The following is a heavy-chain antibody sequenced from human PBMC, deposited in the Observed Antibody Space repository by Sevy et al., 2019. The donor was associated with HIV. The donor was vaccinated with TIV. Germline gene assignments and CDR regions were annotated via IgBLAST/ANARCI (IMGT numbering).Heavy chain of an antibody. D-gene: IGHD1-26*01. Sequence: ASVKVSCKASGYTFTSYGLSWVRQAPGQGLEWMGGIRPYNGNTDYAQKLQGRVTVTTDTSTTTAYMELRSLRSDDTALYCCARLLGSTEFGYYFDYWGQGTLGTVSS. CDR1: GYTFTSYG. CDR3: ARLLGSTEFGYYFDY. V-gene: IGHV1-18*01. CDR2: IRPYNGNT. J-gene: IGHJ4*02.